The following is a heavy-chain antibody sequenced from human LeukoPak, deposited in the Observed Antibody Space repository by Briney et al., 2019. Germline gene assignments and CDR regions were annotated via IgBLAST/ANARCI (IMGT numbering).Heavy chain of an antibody. J-gene: IGHJ4*02. CDR3: ARLYCSSTSCFQFGVY. CDR2: MNPNSGNT. CDR1: GYTFTSYD. D-gene: IGHD2-2*01. V-gene: IGHV1-8*01. Sequence: ASVKVSCKASGYTFTSYDINWVRQATGQGLEWMGWMNPNSGNTGYAQKFQGRVTMTRNTSISTAYMELSSLRSEDTAVYYCARLYCSSTSCFQFGVYWGQGTLVTVSS.